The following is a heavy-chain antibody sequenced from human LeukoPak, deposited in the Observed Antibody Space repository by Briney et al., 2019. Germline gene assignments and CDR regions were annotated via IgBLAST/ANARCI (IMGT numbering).Heavy chain of an antibody. D-gene: IGHD3-10*01. J-gene: IGHJ4*02. V-gene: IGHV1-58*02. CDR3: ARASTPYDYGSGSYYHYFDY. CDR2: IVVGSGNT. CDR1: GFTFTSSA. Sequence: SVKVSCKASGFTFTSSAMQWVRQARGQRLEWIGWIVVGSGNTNYAQKFQERVTITRDMSTSTAYMELSSLRSEDTAVYYCARASTPYDYGSGSYYHYFDYWGQGTLVTVSS.